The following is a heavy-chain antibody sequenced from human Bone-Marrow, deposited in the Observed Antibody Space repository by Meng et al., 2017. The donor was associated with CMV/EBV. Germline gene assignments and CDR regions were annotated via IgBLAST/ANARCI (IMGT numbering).Heavy chain of an antibody. CDR1: GTSCDDYT. V-gene: IGHV3-43*01. CDR2: IPWDGGST. J-gene: IGHJ4*02. Sequence: SYASSGTSCDDYTIRLLRQARGKGLELVSLIPWDGGSTFDADSVKGRFTISRDNSKNSLLLQMNSLRTEDTALYYCVKDGDNWHYASYFDYWGQGTLVTVSS. CDR3: VKDGDNWHYASYFDY. D-gene: IGHD1-7*01.